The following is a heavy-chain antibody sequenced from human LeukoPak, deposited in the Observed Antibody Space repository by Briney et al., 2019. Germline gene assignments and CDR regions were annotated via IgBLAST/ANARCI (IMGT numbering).Heavy chain of an antibody. V-gene: IGHV3-48*03. J-gene: IGHJ4*02. CDR3: ARVFPRGYSGYLTDY. CDR1: GFTVSSYE. CDR2: ISSGGSTI. D-gene: IGHD5-12*01. Sequence: GGSLRLSCAASGFTVSSYEMNWVRQAPGKWREWVSYISSGGSTIYYADSVKGRFTISRDNAKNSLYLQMNSLRAEDTAVYYCARVFPRGYSGYLTDYWGQGTLVTVSS.